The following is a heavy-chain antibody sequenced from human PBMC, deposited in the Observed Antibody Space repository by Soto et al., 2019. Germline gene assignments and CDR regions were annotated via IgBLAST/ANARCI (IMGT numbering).Heavy chain of an antibody. CDR3: ARSGFYGSGSRPYYFDS. D-gene: IGHD3-10*01. V-gene: IGHV1-18*01. Sequence: QVPLVQSGAEGKKPGASVKVSCKASGYTFTNYAIAWVRQAPGQGLEWMGWISGYNGNTNNAQKLQGRVTMTTDTSTSTAYMELRSLRSDDTAVYYCARSGFYGSGSRPYYFDSWGQGTLVTVSS. CDR2: ISGYNGNT. J-gene: IGHJ4*02. CDR1: GYTFTNYA.